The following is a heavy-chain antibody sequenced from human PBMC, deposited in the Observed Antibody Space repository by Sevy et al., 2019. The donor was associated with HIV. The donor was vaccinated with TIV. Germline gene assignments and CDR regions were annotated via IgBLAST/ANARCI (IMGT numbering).Heavy chain of an antibody. J-gene: IGHJ4*02. Sequence: GGSLRLSCVASGFTFSYAWMSWVRQAPGKGLEWVAVIWYDGTNREYADSVKGRFTISRDNSKNTLYLQMNSLRVEDTAVYYCAREDIRVAGIGYYFHSWGQGTLVTVSS. CDR1: GFTFSYAW. CDR2: IWYDGTNR. CDR3: AREDIRVAGIGYYFHS. V-gene: IGHV3-33*08. D-gene: IGHD6-19*01.